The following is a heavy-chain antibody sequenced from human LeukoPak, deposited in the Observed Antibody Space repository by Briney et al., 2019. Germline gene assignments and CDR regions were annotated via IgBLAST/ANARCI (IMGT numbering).Heavy chain of an antibody. CDR2: INPSGGST. J-gene: IGHJ6*02. CDR3: ARGGASANYDFWSGYYYYGMDV. Sequence: GASVKVSCKASGYTFTSYYVHWVRQAPGQGLEWMGIINPSGGSTSYAQKFQGRVTMTRDTSTSTVYMELSSLRSEDTAVYYCARGGASANYDFWSGYYYYGMDVWGQGTTVTVSS. D-gene: IGHD3-3*01. V-gene: IGHV1-46*01. CDR1: GYTFTSYY.